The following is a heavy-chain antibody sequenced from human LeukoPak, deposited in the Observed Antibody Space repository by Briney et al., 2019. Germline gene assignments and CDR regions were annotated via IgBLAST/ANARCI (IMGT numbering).Heavy chain of an antibody. Sequence: SVKVSCKASGDNFSSYVITWVRQAPGQGLEWMGRIIPTLNVANFAQKFKGRVTITADKSTNTAHLELSSLRSEDTAVYYCTREGVYSPDPTSYHRLPFDFWGEGTVVIVSS. CDR2: IIPTLNVA. CDR1: GDNFSSYV. CDR3: TREGVYSPDPTSYHRLPFDF. D-gene: IGHD3-16*02. J-gene: IGHJ3*01. V-gene: IGHV1-69*04.